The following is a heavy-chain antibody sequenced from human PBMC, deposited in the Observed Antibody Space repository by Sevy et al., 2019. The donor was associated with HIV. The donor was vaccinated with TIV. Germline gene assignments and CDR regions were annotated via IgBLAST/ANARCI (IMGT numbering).Heavy chain of an antibody. Sequence: GGSLRLSCAASGFTFSSYGMHWVRQAPGKGLEWVAVISYDGSNKYYAASVKGRFTISRDNSKNTLYLQMNSLRAEDTAVYYCAKDSSRRAAAGTHFDYWGQGTLVTVSS. D-gene: IGHD6-13*01. V-gene: IGHV3-30*18. J-gene: IGHJ4*02. CDR2: ISYDGSNK. CDR3: AKDSSRRAAAGTHFDY. CDR1: GFTFSSYG.